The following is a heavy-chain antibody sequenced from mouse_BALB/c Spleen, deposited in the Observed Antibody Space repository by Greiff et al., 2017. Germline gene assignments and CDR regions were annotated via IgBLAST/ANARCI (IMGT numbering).Heavy chain of an antibody. CDR3: ARKGYYYDSSPWFAY. J-gene: IGHJ3*01. V-gene: IGHV5-12-2*01. CDR2: ISNGGGST. CDR1: GFTFSSYT. D-gene: IGHD1-1*01. Sequence: EVQLVESGGGLVQPGGSLKLSCAASGFTFSSYTMSWVRQTPEKRLEWVAYISNGGGSTYYPDTVKGRFTISRDNAKNTLYLQMSSLKSEDTAMYYCARKGYYYDSSPWFAYWGQGTLVTVSA.